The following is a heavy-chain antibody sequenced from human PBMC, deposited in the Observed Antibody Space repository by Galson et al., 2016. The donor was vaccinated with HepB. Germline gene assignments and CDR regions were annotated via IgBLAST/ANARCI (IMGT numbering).Heavy chain of an antibody. J-gene: IGHJ4*02. CDR2: IFNGGGT. CDR3: AGYGGNSV. Sequence: SLRLSCATAGFNFYGYWMSWVRQAPGRGLEWVSGIFNGGGTDYADSVKGRFTISRDDSKNTVYLQMNSLRRDDTALYYCAGYGGNSVWGQGTLVTVSS. V-gene: IGHV3-53*01. CDR1: GFNFYGYW. D-gene: IGHD4-23*01.